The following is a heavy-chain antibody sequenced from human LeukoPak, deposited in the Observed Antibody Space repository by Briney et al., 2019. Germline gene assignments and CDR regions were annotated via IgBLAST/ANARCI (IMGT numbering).Heavy chain of an antibody. CDR2: INHSGST. D-gene: IGHD3-16*01. J-gene: IGHJ6*03. Sequence: SETLSLTCAVYGGSFSGYYWSWIRQPPGKGLEWIGEINHSGSTNYNPSLKSRVTISVDTSKSQFSLKLSSVTAADTAVYYCAREFRGRNYYMDVWGKGTTVTVSS. V-gene: IGHV4-34*01. CDR3: AREFRGRNYYMDV. CDR1: GGSFSGYY.